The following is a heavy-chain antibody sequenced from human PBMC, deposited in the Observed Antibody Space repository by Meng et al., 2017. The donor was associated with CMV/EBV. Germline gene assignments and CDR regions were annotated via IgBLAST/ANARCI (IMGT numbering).Heavy chain of an antibody. CDR1: GYTFTSYY. V-gene: IGHV1-46*01. CDR2: INTSGGST. J-gene: IGHJ4*02. Sequence: QVELVESGGEVKKPGGSVKVFCKESGYTFTSYYMHWVRQAPGQELEWMRIINTSGGSTSYAQKFQRRVTMTRDTSTSTVYMELSSLRSEDTAVYYCSRDRGMVRGALVDYWGQGTLVTVSS. CDR3: SRDRGMVRGALVDY. D-gene: IGHD3-10*01.